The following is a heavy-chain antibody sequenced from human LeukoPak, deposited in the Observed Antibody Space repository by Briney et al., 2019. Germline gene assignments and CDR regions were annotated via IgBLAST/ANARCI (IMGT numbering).Heavy chain of an antibody. CDR1: GGSISSYY. CDR3: ARELASEGGAFDI. D-gene: IGHD5-12*01. Sequence: SETLSLTCTVSGGSISSYYWSWIRQPPGKGLEWIGYIYYSGSTNYNPSLKSRVTISVDTSKNQFSLKLSSVTAADTAVYYCARELASEGGAFDIWGQGTMVTVSS. J-gene: IGHJ3*02. V-gene: IGHV4-59*01. CDR2: IYYSGST.